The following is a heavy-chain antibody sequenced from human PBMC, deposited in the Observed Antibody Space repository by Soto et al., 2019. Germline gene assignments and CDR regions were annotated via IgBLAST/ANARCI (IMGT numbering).Heavy chain of an antibody. CDR3: ARDKITGLFDY. CDR2: INHSGST. V-gene: IGHV4-34*01. D-gene: IGHD2-8*02. J-gene: IGHJ4*02. CDR1: GGSFSGYY. Sequence: SETLSLTCAVYGGSFSGYYWTWIRQPPGTGLEWIGEINHSGSTNYNPSLKSRVTISVDTSKNQFSLKLTSVTAADTAVYYCARDKITGLFDYSGQGSLVIVSS.